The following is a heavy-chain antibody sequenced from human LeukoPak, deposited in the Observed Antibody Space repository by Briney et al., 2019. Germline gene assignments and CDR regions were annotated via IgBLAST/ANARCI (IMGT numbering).Heavy chain of an antibody. J-gene: IGHJ5*02. CDR2: IKQDGSDK. V-gene: IGHV3-7*03. CDR3: ARGGTPRVRVAINWFDP. CDR1: GFTFSSYW. D-gene: IGHD2-15*01. Sequence: GGSLRLSCAASGFTFSSYWMTWVRQAPGKGLEWVANIKQDGSDKYYVDSVKGRFTISRDNAWDSLFLQMNTLRVEDTAVYYCARGGTPRVRVAINWFDPWGQGTLVTVSS.